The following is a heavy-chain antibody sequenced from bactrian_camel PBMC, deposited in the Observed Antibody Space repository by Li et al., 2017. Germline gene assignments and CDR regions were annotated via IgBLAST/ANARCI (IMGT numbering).Heavy chain of an antibody. J-gene: IGHJ6*01. D-gene: IGHD1*01. CDR2: LYSGGRNT. CDR1: GFTFSNNW. Sequence: HVQLVESGGGLVQPGGSLTLSCAASGFTFSNNWMHWVRQAPGKGLEWVSSLYSGGRNTYYADSVKGRFTISRDNGKNTLYLQMNSLKPEDTGTYYCVAEKWCQILNGRLRADFRYWDQGTQVTVS. V-gene: IGHV3S6*01. CDR3: VAEKWCQILNGRLRADFRY.